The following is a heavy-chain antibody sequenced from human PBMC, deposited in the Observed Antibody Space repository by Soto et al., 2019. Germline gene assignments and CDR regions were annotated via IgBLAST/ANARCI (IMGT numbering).Heavy chain of an antibody. CDR3: ASLGYCISTSCPWDYFDY. CDR2: IIPIFGTA. D-gene: IGHD2-2*01. Sequence: SVKVSCKASGYTFTNYYMHWVRQAPGQGLEWMGGIIPIFGTANYAQKFQGRVTITADESTSTAYMELSSLRSEDTAVYYCASLGYCISTSCPWDYFDYWGQGTLVTVSS. J-gene: IGHJ4*02. V-gene: IGHV1-69*13. CDR1: GYTFTNYY.